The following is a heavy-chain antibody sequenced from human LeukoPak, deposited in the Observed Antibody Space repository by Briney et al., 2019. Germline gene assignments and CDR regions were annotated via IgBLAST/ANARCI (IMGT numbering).Heavy chain of an antibody. CDR1: GFTFSSYS. D-gene: IGHD5-12*01. Sequence: GGSLRLSCAASGFTFSSYSMNWVRRAPGKGLEWVSSISSSSSYIYYADSVKGRFTISRDNAKNSLYLQMNSLRAEDTAVYYCAREGRGDGYNPDFDYWGQGTLVTVSS. V-gene: IGHV3-21*01. CDR3: AREGRGDGYNPDFDY. CDR2: ISSSSSYI. J-gene: IGHJ4*02.